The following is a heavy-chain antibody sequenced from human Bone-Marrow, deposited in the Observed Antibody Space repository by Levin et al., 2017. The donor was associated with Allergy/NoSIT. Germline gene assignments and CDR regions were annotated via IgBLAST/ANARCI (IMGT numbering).Heavy chain of an antibody. J-gene: IGHJ4*02. CDR3: ARDASFKGEWLSDF. CDR2: ISIKKGDT. CDR1: NYKFDSYG. V-gene: IGHV1-18*01. Sequence: RASVTVSCKGSNYKFDSYGISWVRQAPGQGLEWMGWISIKKGDTNYAQKFQGRVTMTRDTSTQTAYMELKSLKYDDTAVYYCARDASFKGEWLSDFWGQGTRVTVSS. D-gene: IGHD3-3*01.